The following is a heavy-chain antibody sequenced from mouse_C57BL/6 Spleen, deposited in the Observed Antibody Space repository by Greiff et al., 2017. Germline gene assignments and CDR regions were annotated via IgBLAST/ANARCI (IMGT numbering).Heavy chain of an antibody. CDR1: GYTFTDYE. D-gene: IGHD1-1*01. CDR2: IDPETGGT. CDR3: TRDGITTVVATNY. J-gene: IGHJ2*01. V-gene: IGHV1-15*01. Sequence: VQLVESGAELVRPGASVTLSCKASGYTFTDYEMHWVKQTPVHGLEWIGAIDPETGGTAYNQKFKGKAILTADKSSSTAYMELRSLTSEDPAVYYCTRDGITTVVATNYWGQGTTLTVSS.